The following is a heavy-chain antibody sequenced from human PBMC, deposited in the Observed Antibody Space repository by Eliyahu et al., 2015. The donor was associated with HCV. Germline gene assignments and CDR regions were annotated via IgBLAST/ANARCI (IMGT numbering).Heavy chain of an antibody. CDR2: IHYSGST. J-gene: IGHJ5*02. CDR1: GGSITXYY. V-gene: IGHV4-59*01. D-gene: IGHD6-19*01. Sequence: QVQLQESGPGLVKPSETLSLXCTVSGGSITXYYWSWIRQPPGKGLEGVWYIHYSGSTNYKPSLKSRVTISVDTSKNQFSLNLTSVTAADTAMYYCASGGGGIAVTGTGGWFDPWGQGTLVTVSS. CDR3: ASGGGGIAVTGTGGWFDP.